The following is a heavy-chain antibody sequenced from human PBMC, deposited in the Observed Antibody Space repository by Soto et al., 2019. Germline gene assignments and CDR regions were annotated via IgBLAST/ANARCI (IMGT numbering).Heavy chain of an antibody. CDR1: GFTFSSYS. Sequence: PGGSLRLSCAASGFTFSSYSMNWVRQAPGKGLEWVSAISGSGGTTYYADSVKGRFTISRDNSKNTLYLQMNSLRAEDTAVYYCAKDRKVLRYYYYMDVWGQGTTVTVSS. J-gene: IGHJ6*03. CDR2: ISGSGGTT. CDR3: AKDRKVLRYYYYMDV. D-gene: IGHD3-3*01. V-gene: IGHV3-23*01.